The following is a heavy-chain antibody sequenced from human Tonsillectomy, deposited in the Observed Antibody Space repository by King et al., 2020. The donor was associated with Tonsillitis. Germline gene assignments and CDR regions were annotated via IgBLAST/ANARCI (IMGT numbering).Heavy chain of an antibody. CDR1: GFTFGNYG. Sequence: QVQLQESGGGVVQPGTSLRLSCAASGFTFGNYGMHWVRQAPGKGLEWVALIAYDASYENYADSVKGRFTISRDNSKNTLYLEMNSLRVEDTAVYYFAKDGIALSDWYFDLWGRGTLVTVSS. D-gene: IGHD3-16*02. CDR3: AKDGIALSDWYFDL. J-gene: IGHJ2*01. CDR2: IAYDASYE. V-gene: IGHV3-30*18.